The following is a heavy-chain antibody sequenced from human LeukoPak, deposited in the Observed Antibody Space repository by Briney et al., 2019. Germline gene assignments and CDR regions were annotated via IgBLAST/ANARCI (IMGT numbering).Heavy chain of an antibody. D-gene: IGHD2-2*01. J-gene: IGHJ4*02. CDR1: GGTFSSYA. CDR2: ISAYNGNS. V-gene: IGHV1-18*01. CDR3: ARVHSYCSTTSCLDY. Sequence: ASVKVSCKASGGTFSSYAISWVRQAPGQGLEWMGWISAYNGNSNYAQKFQGRVTMTTDTSTSTGYMELRSLRSDDTAVYYCARVHSYCSTTSCLDYWGQGTLVTVSS.